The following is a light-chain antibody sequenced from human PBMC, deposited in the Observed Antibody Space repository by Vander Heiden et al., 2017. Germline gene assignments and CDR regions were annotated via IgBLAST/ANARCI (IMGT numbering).Light chain of an antibody. V-gene: IGKV4-1*01. CDR1: QSVLYSSNNKNY. CDR3: QQDDSTPIT. Sequence: DFVMTQSPDSLAVSLGERATINCKSSQSVLYSSNNKNYLAWYQQKPGQPPKLLIYWASTRESGVPDRFSGSGSGTDFTLTISSLQAEDVAVYYCQQDDSTPITFGGGTKVDIK. J-gene: IGKJ4*01. CDR2: WAS.